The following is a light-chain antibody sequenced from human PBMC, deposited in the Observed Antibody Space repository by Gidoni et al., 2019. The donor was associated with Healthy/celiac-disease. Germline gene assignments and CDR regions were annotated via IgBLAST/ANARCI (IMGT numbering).Light chain of an antibody. CDR1: QDISNY. CDR2: DAS. J-gene: IGKJ3*01. CDR3: QQSRKT. V-gene: IGKV1-33*01. Sequence: DIQMTQSPSSLSASVGDRVTITCQASQDISNYFYWYQQKPGKAPKLLIYDASNLETGVPSRFSGSGSGTDFTFTISSLQPEDIATYYCQQSRKTFGPGTKVDIK.